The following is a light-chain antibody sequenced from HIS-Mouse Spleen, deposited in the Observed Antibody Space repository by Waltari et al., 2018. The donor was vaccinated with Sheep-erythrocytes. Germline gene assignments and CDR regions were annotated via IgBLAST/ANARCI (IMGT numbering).Light chain of an antibody. Sequence: QSALTQPPSASGSPGQSVTISCTGTSSDVGGYNYVSWYQQHPGKAPKLMIYEVSKRPSGGPDRFSGSKSGNTASLTVSGLQAEDEADYYCSLYAGSNNYVFGTGTKVTVL. V-gene: IGLV2-8*01. CDR2: EVS. CDR1: SSDVGGYNY. CDR3: SLYAGSNNYV. J-gene: IGLJ1*01.